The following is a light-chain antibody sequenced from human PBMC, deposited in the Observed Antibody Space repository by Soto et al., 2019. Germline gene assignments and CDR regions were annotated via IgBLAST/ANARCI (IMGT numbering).Light chain of an antibody. V-gene: IGKV3-11*01. J-gene: IGKJ5*01. Sequence: EVVMTQSPATLSLSPGDRATLSCRASQSVANFLAWYQQKPGQAPRLLIYDASPRATGIPARFSGSGSGTDFTLTISSIEPEDFAVYYCQQRSNWPLITFGQGTRLEIK. CDR2: DAS. CDR1: QSVANF. CDR3: QQRSNWPLIT.